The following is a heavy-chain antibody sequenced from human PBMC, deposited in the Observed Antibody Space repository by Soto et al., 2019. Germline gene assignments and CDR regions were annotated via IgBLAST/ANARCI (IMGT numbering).Heavy chain of an antibody. D-gene: IGHD3-10*01. Sequence: EVQLVESGGGLVQPGGSLRLSCAASGFTFSSYAMSWVRQAPGKGLEWVSAISGSGGSTYYADSVKGRFTISRDNSKNTLYLQMNSLRAEDTAVYYCAKSMVRGASYYYGMDVWGQGTTVTVSS. V-gene: IGHV3-23*04. CDR3: AKSMVRGASYYYGMDV. CDR2: ISGSGGST. J-gene: IGHJ6*02. CDR1: GFTFSSYA.